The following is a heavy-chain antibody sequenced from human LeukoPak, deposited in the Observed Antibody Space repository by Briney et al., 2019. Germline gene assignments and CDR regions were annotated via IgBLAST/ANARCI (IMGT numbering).Heavy chain of an antibody. V-gene: IGHV4-4*07. D-gene: IGHD2-2*01. CDR1: GGSISSYY. CDR2: IYTSGST. Sequence: PSETLSLTCTVSGGSISSYYWSWIRQPAGKGLEWIGRIYTSGSTNYNPSLKSRVTMSVDTSKNQFSLKLSSVTAADTAVYYCARDRKYQLLNLDYWYFDLWGRGTLVTVSS. CDR3: ARDRKYQLLNLDYWYFDL. J-gene: IGHJ2*01.